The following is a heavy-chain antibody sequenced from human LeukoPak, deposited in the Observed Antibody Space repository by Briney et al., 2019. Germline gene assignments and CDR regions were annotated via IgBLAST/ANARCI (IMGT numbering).Heavy chain of an antibody. CDR3: AKERGYHDYVWGSYSYYYYLDV. Sequence: GGSLRLSCAASVVTFSIYGMHCGPHAPGKGGWWGAVISYDVSNEYYADYVKGRFTLCRDNSKNTLYLQMNSLRAEDKAVYYCAKERGYHDYVWGSYSYYYYLDVWGKGTTVTVSS. V-gene: IGHV3-30*18. CDR2: ISYDVSNE. J-gene: IGHJ6*03. CDR1: VVTFSIYG. D-gene: IGHD3-16*01.